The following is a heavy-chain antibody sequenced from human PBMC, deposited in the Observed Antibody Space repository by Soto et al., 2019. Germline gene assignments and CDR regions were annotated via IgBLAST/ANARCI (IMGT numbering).Heavy chain of an antibody. Sequence: SETLSLTCTVSGGSISSSSYYWGWIRQPPGKGLEWIGYIYYSGSTDYNPSLKGRVTISVDTSKNQFSLKLRSVTAADTAVYYCARVGGVAARTFDYWGQGTLVTVSS. V-gene: IGHV4-39*07. D-gene: IGHD6-6*01. CDR3: ARVGGVAARTFDY. J-gene: IGHJ4*02. CDR2: IYYSGST. CDR1: GGSISSSSYY.